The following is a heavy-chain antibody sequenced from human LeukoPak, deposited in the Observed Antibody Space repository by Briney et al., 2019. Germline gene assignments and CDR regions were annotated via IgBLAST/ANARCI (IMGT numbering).Heavy chain of an antibody. D-gene: IGHD6-19*01. J-gene: IGHJ4*02. CDR3: ALTRGSGWFYY. V-gene: IGHV3-74*01. CDR1: GFTFSSYA. CDR2: INSDGSST. Sequence: LPGGSLRLSCSASGFTFSSYAMHWVRQAPGKGLVWVSRINSDGSSTNYADSVKGRFTISRDNAKNTLYLQMNSLRAEDTAVYYCALTRGSGWFYYWGQGTLVTVSS.